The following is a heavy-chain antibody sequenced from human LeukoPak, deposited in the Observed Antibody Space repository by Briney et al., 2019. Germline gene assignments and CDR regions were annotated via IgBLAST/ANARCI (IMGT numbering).Heavy chain of an antibody. D-gene: IGHD2-2*01. CDR2: INQDGGEK. J-gene: IGHJ6*02. CDR3: ARDRSRSARGYYYGMDV. CDR1: GFTFSTYW. V-gene: IGHV3-7*01. Sequence: PGGSLRLSCAGSGFTFSTYWMTWVRQAPGKGLEWVANINQDGGEKYYVDSVKGRFTISRDNAKNSLYLQMNSLRAEDTAVYYCARDRSRSARGYYYGMDVWGQGTAVAVSS.